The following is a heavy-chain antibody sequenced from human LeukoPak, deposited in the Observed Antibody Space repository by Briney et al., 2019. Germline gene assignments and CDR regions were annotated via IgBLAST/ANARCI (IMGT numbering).Heavy chain of an antibody. Sequence: TAGGSLRLSCAASGFTFSSYSMTWVRQAPGKGLEWVSSISSSSSYIYYADSVKGRFTISRDNAKNSLYLQMNSLRAEDTAVYYCARGSHGWTTDAFDIWGQGTMVTVSS. J-gene: IGHJ3*02. CDR2: ISSSSSYI. D-gene: IGHD3/OR15-3a*01. CDR1: GFTFSSYS. CDR3: ARGSHGWTTDAFDI. V-gene: IGHV3-21*01.